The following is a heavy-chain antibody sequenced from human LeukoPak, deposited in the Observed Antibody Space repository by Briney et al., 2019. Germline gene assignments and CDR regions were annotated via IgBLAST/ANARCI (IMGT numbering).Heavy chain of an antibody. D-gene: IGHD6-19*01. CDR1: GYTYTSYY. CDR3: ARAILAVAGTVYYYYYMDV. Sequence: ASVKVSCKASGYTYTSYYMHWVRQAPGQGLEWMGIINPSGGSTSYAQKFQGRVTMTRDMSTSTVYMELSSLRSEDTAVYYCARAILAVAGTVYYYYYMDVWGKGTTVTVSS. J-gene: IGHJ6*03. V-gene: IGHV1-46*01. CDR2: INPSGGST.